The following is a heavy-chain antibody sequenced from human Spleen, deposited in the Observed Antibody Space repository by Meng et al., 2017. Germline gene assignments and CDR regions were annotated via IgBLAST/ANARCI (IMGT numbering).Heavy chain of an antibody. Sequence: LRGSGPGRMKPSGALSLTCAVSGGSISSSNWWSWVRQSPGKGLEWIGEINHSGSTNYNPSLKSRVTISVDTSKNQFSLKLSSVTAADTAVYYCARGLSFWNYYFDYWGQGTLVTVSS. CDR2: INHSGST. J-gene: IGHJ4*02. V-gene: IGHV4-4*02. D-gene: IGHD1-7*01. CDR3: ARGLSFWNYYFDY. CDR1: GGSISSSNW.